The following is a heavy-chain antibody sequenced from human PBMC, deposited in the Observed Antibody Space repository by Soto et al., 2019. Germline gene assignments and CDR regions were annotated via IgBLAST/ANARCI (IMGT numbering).Heavy chain of an antibody. Sequence: SETLSLTCAVYGGSFRGYYWSWIRQPPGKGLEWIGEINHSGSTNYNPSLKSRVTISVDTSKNQFSLKLSSVTAADTAVYYCARKLAAAGTDFDYWGQGTLVTVSS. D-gene: IGHD6-13*01. V-gene: IGHV4-34*01. CDR1: GGSFRGYY. J-gene: IGHJ4*02. CDR3: ARKLAAAGTDFDY. CDR2: INHSGST.